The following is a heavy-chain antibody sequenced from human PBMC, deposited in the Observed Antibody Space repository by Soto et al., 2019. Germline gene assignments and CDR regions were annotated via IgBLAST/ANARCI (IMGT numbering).Heavy chain of an antibody. J-gene: IGHJ4*02. V-gene: IGHV3-7*05. D-gene: IGHD1-20*01. CDR2: IKQDGSEK. Sequence: ESGGGLVQPGGSLRLSCAASGFTFSSYWMSWVRQAPGKGLEWVANIKQDGSEKYYVDSVKGRFTISRVNAKNSLYLQMNSLRAEDTAVYYCARVIVTITGTAPFDYWGQGTLVTVSS. CDR1: GFTFSSYW. CDR3: ARVIVTITGTAPFDY.